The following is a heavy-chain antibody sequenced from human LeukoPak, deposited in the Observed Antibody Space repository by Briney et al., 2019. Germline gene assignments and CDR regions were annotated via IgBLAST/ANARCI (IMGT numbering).Heavy chain of an antibody. J-gene: IGHJ4*02. CDR2: IIPIFGTA. V-gene: IGHV1-69*05. Sequence: ASVKVSCKASGGTFSSYAISWVRQAPGQGLEWMGGIIPIFGTANYAQKFQERVTITRDMSTSTAYMELSSLRAEDTAVYYCAAEISGSYLSSFDYWGRGTLVTVSS. CDR3: AAEISGSYLSSFDY. D-gene: IGHD1-26*01. CDR1: GGTFSSYA.